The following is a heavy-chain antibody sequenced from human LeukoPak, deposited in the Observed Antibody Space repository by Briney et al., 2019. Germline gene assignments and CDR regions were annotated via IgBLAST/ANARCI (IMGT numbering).Heavy chain of an antibody. CDR2: IYYSGST. Sequence: SETLSLTCTVSGGSISSYYWSWIRQPPGKGLEWIGYIYYSGSTNYNPSLKSRVTISVDTSKNQFSLKLSSVTAADTAVYYCARQKQYGYAPDFDYWGQGTLVTVSS. CDR3: ARQKQYGYAPDFDY. V-gene: IGHV4-59*08. J-gene: IGHJ4*02. D-gene: IGHD2-2*01. CDR1: GGSISSYY.